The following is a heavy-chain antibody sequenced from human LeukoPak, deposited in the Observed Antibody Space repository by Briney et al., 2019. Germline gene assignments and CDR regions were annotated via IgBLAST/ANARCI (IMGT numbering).Heavy chain of an antibody. CDR3: ARVSQIAPSL. CDR1: GYSISSAYY. Sequence: SETLSLTCIVSGYSISSAYYWGWIRQPPGKGLEWIGTIYYSGSTYYNPSLKSRVTISADTSKNQFSLKLNSVTAADTAVYYCARVSQIAPSLWGQGTLVIVSS. V-gene: IGHV4-38-2*02. J-gene: IGHJ4*02. CDR2: IYYSGST.